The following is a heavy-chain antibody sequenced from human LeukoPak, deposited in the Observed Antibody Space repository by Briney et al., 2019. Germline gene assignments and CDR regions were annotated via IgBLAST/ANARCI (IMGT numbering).Heavy chain of an antibody. CDR1: GGCISSDY. D-gene: IGHD1-26*01. J-gene: IGHJ3*02. CDR2: IYYSGST. CDR3: ARDSGNYYDT. V-gene: IGHV4-59*01. Sequence: SETLSLTCTVSGGCISSDYWSWIRQPPGKGLEWIGYIYYSGSTNYNPSLKSRVTISVDTSKNQFSLKLSSVTAADTAVYYCARDSGNYYDTWGQGTMVTVSS.